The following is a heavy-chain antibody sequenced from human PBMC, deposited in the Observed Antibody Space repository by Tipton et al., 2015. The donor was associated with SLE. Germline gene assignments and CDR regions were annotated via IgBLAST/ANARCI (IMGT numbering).Heavy chain of an antibody. Sequence: QVQLVQSGAEVRKPGSSVRLSCEASGDTFNDYTISWMRQAPGQGLEWVGRIVPILDESSYAQNFEGRVNITTDKSTSTAYMELTSLTSEDTAVYYCARGNWFNPWGQGTLVTVSS. CDR1: GDTFNDYT. V-gene: IGHV1-69*09. CDR3: ARGNWFNP. J-gene: IGHJ5*02. CDR2: IVPILDES.